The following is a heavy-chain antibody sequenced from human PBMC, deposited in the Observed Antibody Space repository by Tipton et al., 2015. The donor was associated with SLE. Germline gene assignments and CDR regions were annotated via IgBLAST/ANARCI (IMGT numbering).Heavy chain of an antibody. D-gene: IGHD4-17*01. CDR3: ARDPAYGDYVEVDY. J-gene: IGHJ4*02. V-gene: IGHV1-69*09. CDR1: GGTFSSYT. CDR2: IIPILGIA. Sequence: QLVQSGAEVKKPGSSVKVSCKASGGTFSSYTISWVRQAPGQGLEWMGRIIPILGIANYAQKFQGRVTITADKSTSTAYMELSSLRSEDTAVYYCARDPAYGDYVEVDYWGQGTLVTVSS.